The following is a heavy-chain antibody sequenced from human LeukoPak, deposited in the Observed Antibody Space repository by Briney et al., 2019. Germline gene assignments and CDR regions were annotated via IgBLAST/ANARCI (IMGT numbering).Heavy chain of an antibody. CDR3: ARVVAPFYYDSSGYYRIYYYYYMDV. CDR1: GGSISSYY. J-gene: IGHJ6*03. V-gene: IGHV4-34*01. CDR2: INHSGST. Sequence: PSETLSLTCTVSGGSISSYYWSWIRQPPGKGLEWIGEINHSGSTNYNPSPKSRVTISVDTSKNQFSLKLSSVTAADTAVYYCARVVAPFYYDSSGYYRIYYYYYMDVWGKGTTVTVSS. D-gene: IGHD3-22*01.